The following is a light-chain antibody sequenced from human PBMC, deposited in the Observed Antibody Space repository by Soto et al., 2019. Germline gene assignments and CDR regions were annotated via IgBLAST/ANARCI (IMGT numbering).Light chain of an antibody. CDR2: GAS. Sequence: ELVLTQSPGTLSLSPGERATLSCRASQSVSSSYLAWYQQKPGQAPMRLIYGASSRATGIPDRFSGSGSGSDFTLTISRLEPEDFAVYYCQHYGSLVLTFGGGTNVEIK. V-gene: IGKV3-20*01. J-gene: IGKJ4*01. CDR1: QSVSSSY. CDR3: QHYGSLVLT.